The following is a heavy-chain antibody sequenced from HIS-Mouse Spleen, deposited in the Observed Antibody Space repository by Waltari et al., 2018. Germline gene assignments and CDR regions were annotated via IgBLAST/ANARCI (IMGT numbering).Heavy chain of an antibody. CDR2: IYYSGST. CDR1: GGSISSISYY. J-gene: IGHJ2*01. Sequence: QLQLQESGPGLVKPSETLSLTCTVPGGSISSISYYWCWIRQPPGKGLEWIGSIYYSGSTYYNPSLKSRVTISVDTSKNQFSLKLSSVTAADTAVYYCAREIPYSSSWYDWYFDLWGRGTLVTVSS. CDR3: AREIPYSSSWYDWYFDL. D-gene: IGHD6-13*01. V-gene: IGHV4-39*07.